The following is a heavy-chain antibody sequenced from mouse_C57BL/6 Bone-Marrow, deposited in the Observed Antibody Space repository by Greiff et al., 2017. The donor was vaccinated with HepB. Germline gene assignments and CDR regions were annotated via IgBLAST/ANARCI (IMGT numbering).Heavy chain of an antibody. V-gene: IGHV1-81*01. CDR1: GYTFTSYG. CDR3: ARDYGSSLFAW. J-gene: IGHJ3*01. Sequence: VQLQQSGAELARPGASVKLSCNASGYTFTSYGISWVKQRTGQGLEWIGEIYPRSGNTYYNEKFKGKATLTADKSSSTAYMELRSLTSEDSAVYFCARDYGSSLFAWWGQGTLVTVSA. D-gene: IGHD1-1*01. CDR2: IYPRSGNT.